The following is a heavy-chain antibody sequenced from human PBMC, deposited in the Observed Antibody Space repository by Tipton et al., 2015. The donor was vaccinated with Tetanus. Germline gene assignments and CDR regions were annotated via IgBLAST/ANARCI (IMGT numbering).Heavy chain of an antibody. V-gene: IGHV1-2*06. CDR3: VRDNSLGDVAWWLDP. CDR2: INPNSGGT. CDR1: GYTFTGYY. J-gene: IGHJ5*02. D-gene: IGHD2-21*01. Sequence: QSGPEVKKPGASVKVSCKASGYTFTGYYMHWVRQAPGQGLEWMGRINPNSGGTNYAQNFQGRVTMTRDTSTNTFYMELNSLRSDDTALYYCVRDNSLGDVAWWLDPWGQGTLVTVSS.